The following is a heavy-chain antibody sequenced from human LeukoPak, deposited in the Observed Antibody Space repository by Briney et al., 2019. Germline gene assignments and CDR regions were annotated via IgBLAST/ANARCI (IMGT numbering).Heavy chain of an antibody. J-gene: IGHJ4*02. CDR1: GGSISSYY. Sequence: PSETLSLTCTVSGGSISSYYWSWIRQPAGKGLEWIGHIYNRGSTNYNPSLKGRVTMSVATSKNQFSLHLSSVTAADTAVYYCARSAFLVTAPGLYYFDYWGQGTLVAVPS. CDR3: ARSAFLVTAPGLYYFDY. CDR2: IYNRGST. V-gene: IGHV4-4*07. D-gene: IGHD6-13*01.